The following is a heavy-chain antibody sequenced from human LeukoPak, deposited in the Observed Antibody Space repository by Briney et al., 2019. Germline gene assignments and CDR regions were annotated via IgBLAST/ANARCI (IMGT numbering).Heavy chain of an antibody. CDR1: GFTFSSYA. J-gene: IGHJ4*02. CDR3: AKNGVVVVPAAIAF. V-gene: IGHV3-23*01. D-gene: IGHD2-2*01. CDR2: ISGSGGST. Sequence: GGSLRLSCVASGFTFSSYAMSWVRQAPGKGLEWVSAISGSGGSTYYADSVKGRFTISRDNSKNTLYLQMNSLRAEDTAVYYCAKNGVVVVPAAIAFWGQGTLVTVSS.